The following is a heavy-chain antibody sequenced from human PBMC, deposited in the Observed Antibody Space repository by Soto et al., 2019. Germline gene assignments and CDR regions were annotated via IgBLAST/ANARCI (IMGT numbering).Heavy chain of an antibody. CDR2: INPNSGGT. CDR3: AREYCSSTSCYWGGWFDP. Sequence: ASVKVSCKASGYTFTGYYMHWVRQAPGQGLEWMGWINPNSGGTNYAQKFQGWVTMTRDTSISTAYMELSRLRSDDTAVYYCAREYCSSTSCYWGGWFDPWGQGTLVTVSS. CDR1: GYTFTGYY. V-gene: IGHV1-2*04. D-gene: IGHD2-2*01. J-gene: IGHJ5*02.